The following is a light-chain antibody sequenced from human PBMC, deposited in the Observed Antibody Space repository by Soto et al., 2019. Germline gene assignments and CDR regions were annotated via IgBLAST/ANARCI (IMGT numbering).Light chain of an antibody. J-gene: IGKJ5*01. CDR1: QSINSY. CDR2: AAS. V-gene: IGKV1-39*01. CDR3: QQSYRTPT. Sequence: EIQMTQSPSSLSASVGNRITISCRASQSINSYLNWYQQKPGKAPKLLIYAASSLQSGVPSRFSGSGSGTDYTLTISSLQPEDFATYYCQQSYRTPTFGQGTRLEI.